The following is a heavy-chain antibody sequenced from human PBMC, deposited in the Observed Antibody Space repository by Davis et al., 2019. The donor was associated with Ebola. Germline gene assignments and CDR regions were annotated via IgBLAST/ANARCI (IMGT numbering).Heavy chain of an antibody. CDR2: ISYDGSNK. Sequence: PGGSLRLSCAASGFTFSSYAMHWVRQAPGKGLEWVAVISYDGSNKYYADSVKGRFTISRDNSKNTLYLQMNSLRAEDTAVYYCARDGPLYDYAGMDVWGKGTTVTVSS. CDR1: GFTFSSYA. D-gene: IGHD2-8*01. V-gene: IGHV3-30-3*01. CDR3: ARDGPLYDYAGMDV. J-gene: IGHJ6*04.